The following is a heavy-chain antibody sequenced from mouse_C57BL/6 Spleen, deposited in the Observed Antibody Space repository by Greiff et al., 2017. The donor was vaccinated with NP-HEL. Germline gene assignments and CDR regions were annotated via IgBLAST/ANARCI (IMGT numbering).Heavy chain of an antibody. CDR3: AKEHDYDPSYWYFDV. Sequence: QVQLQQSDAELVKPGASVKISCKVSGYTFTDHTIHWMKQRPEQGLEWIGYIYPRDGSTKYNEKFKGKATLTADKSSSTAYMQLNSLTSEDSAVYFCAKEHDYDPSYWYFDVWGTGTTVTVSS. CDR1: GYTFTDHT. J-gene: IGHJ1*03. CDR2: IYPRDGST. D-gene: IGHD2-4*01. V-gene: IGHV1-78*01.